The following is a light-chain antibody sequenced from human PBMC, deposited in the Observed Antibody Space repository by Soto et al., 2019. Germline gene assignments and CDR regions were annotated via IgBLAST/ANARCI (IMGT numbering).Light chain of an antibody. Sequence: EIVMAQSPANLSVSPGERATLSCRASQSVSTNLAWYQQKPGQAPRLLIYGASTRATGIPARFSGSGSGTEFTLTISSLQSEDFAVYYCQQHNNWPLTFGGGTRVEIK. CDR2: GAS. J-gene: IGKJ4*01. V-gene: IGKV3-15*01. CDR3: QQHNNWPLT. CDR1: QSVSTN.